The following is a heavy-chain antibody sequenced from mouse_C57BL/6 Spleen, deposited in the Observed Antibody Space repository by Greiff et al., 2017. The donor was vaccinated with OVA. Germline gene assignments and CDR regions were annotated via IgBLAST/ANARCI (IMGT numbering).Heavy chain of an antibody. Sequence: QVQLQQPGAELVKPGASVKMSCKASGYTFTSYWITWVKQRPGQGLEWIGDIYPGSGSTNYNEKFKSKATLTVDTSSSTAYMQLSSLTSEDSAVYYCARVSSGRNYFDYWGQGTTLTVSS. D-gene: IGHD3-2*02. CDR3: ARVSSGRNYFDY. CDR1: GYTFTSYW. CDR2: IYPGSGST. J-gene: IGHJ2*01. V-gene: IGHV1-55*01.